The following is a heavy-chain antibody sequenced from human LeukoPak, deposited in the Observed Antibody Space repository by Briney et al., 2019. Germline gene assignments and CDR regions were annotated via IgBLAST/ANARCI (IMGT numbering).Heavy chain of an antibody. Sequence: GGSLGLSCAASGFIFSDYYMSWIRQAPGKGLEWISYISSSGSTIYYADSVKGRFTISRDNAKNSLYLQMNSLRAGDTAVYYCARDLFGQWLLDYWGQGTLVTVSS. J-gene: IGHJ4*02. D-gene: IGHD6-19*01. CDR3: ARDLFGQWLLDY. CDR1: GFIFSDYY. CDR2: ISSSGSTI. V-gene: IGHV3-11*01.